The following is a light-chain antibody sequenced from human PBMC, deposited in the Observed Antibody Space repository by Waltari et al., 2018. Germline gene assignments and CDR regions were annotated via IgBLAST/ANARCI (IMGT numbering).Light chain of an antibody. Sequence: QSALTQPRSVSGSPGQSVTISCTGTSSDVGTYNYVSWYQQYPGKAPKLRIYDVSKRPSGVPDRFSGSKPGNTASLTIAGLQADDEADYYCRSYAGSYTVIFGGGTMVTVL. CDR2: DVS. CDR3: RSYAGSYTVI. V-gene: IGLV2-11*01. J-gene: IGLJ2*01. CDR1: SSDVGTYNY.